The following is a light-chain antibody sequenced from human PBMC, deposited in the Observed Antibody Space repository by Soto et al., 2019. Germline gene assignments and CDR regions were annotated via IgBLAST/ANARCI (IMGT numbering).Light chain of an antibody. CDR1: QSISSW. V-gene: IGKV1-5*01. CDR3: HQYKSYLCT. J-gene: IGKJ1*01. Sequence: DMQMTQSPSTLSASVGDRVTITCRASQSISSWLAWYQQKPGKAPKLLIYDASSWESGVPSRFSDRGSGTEFTPTFFSLQPDHFTSDYSHQYKSYLCTCGRGTKVEIK. CDR2: DAS.